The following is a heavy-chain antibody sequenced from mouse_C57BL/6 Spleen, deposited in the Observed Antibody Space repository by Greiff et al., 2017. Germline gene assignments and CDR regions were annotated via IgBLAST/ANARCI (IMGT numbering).Heavy chain of an antibody. J-gene: IGHJ4*01. V-gene: IGHV5-6*01. CDR2: ISSGGSYT. Sequence: EVQLVESGGDLVKPGGSLTLSCAASGFTFSSYGMSWVRQTPDKRLEWVATISSGGSYTYYPDSVKGRFTISRDNAKNTLYLQMSILKSEDTAMYYCARQVYDYDKAPYAMDYWGQGTSVTVSS. CDR1: GFTFSSYG. CDR3: ARQVYDYDKAPYAMDY. D-gene: IGHD2-4*01.